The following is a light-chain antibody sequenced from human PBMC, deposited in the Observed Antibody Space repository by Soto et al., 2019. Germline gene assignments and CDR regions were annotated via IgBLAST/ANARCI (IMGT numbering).Light chain of an antibody. CDR1: QSFGTY. CDR3: QQRGET. CDR2: DAS. Sequence: EIVLTQSPATLSLSPGERATLSRRASQSFGTYLAWYQQKPGQAPRLLIYDASNRATGIPARFSGSGSGTDFTLTISSLEPEDFAVYYCQQRGETFGQGTKVEIK. J-gene: IGKJ1*01. V-gene: IGKV3-11*01.